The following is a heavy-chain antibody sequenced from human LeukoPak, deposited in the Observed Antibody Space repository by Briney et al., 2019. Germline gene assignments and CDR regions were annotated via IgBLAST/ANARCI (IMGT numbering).Heavy chain of an antibody. CDR1: GFTFSSYW. J-gene: IGHJ4*02. D-gene: IGHD3-22*01. CDR2: IKQDGSEK. V-gene: IGHV3-7*01. CDR3: ARSPRWYYDGSGYSGYFDY. Sequence: SGGSLRLSCAASGFTFSSYWMSWVRQAPGKGLEWVANIKQDGSEKDYVDSVKGRFTISRDNAKNSLYLQTNSLRGEDTAVYYCARSPRWYYDGSGYSGYFDYWGQGTLVTVSS.